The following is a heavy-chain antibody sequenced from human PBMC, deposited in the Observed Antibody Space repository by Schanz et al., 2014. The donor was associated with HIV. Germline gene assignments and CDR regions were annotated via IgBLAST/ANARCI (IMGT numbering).Heavy chain of an antibody. J-gene: IGHJ5*02. CDR3: ARDATGYSGYDS. CDR1: GFTFSDDH. CDR2: SRNKPNSYTT. V-gene: IGHV3-72*01. D-gene: IGHD5-12*01. Sequence: EVQLVESGGGLVQPGGSLRLSCAASGFTFSDDHMDWVRQAPGKGLEWVGRSRNKPNSYTTEYAASVKGRFTISRDDSKKSLYLQMSPLKTEATAVYYCARDATGYSGYDSWGQGTLVTVSS.